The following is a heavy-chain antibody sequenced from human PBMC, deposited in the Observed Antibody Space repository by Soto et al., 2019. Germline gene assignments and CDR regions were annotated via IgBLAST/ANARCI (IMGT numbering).Heavy chain of an antibody. CDR2: ISSSGSSI. J-gene: IGHJ6*02. Sequence: QVQLVESGGGLVKPGGSLRLSCAASGLTFSDCYMNWIRQAPGKGLEWVSYISSSGSSINYADSVKGRFTISRDNAKNSLLPQMTSWRAEGTAMYSCARVRFGEWGYAMDVWGQGTRVRVSS. CDR3: ARVRFGEWGYAMDV. D-gene: IGHD3-10*01. V-gene: IGHV3-11*01. CDR1: GLTFSDCY.